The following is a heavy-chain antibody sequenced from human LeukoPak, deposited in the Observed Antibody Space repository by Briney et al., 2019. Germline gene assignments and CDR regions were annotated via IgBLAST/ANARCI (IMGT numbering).Heavy chain of an antibody. J-gene: IGHJ4*02. V-gene: IGHV4-34*01. D-gene: IGHD3-22*01. CDR2: INHSGST. CDR3: ARYYYDSSSYYSVEFDY. Sequence: PSETLSLTCAVYGGSFSGYYWSWIRQPPGKGLEWIGEINHSGSTNYNPSLKSRVTISVDTSKNQFSLKLSSVTAADTAMYYCARYYYDSSSYYSVEFDYWGQGTLVTVSS. CDR1: GGSFSGYY.